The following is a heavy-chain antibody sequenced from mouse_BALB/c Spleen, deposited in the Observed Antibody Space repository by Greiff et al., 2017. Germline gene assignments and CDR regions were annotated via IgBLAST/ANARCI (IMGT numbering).Heavy chain of an antibody. CDR2: ISSGSSTI. J-gene: IGHJ2*01. V-gene: IGHV5-17*02. D-gene: IGHD2-1*01. CDR1: GFTFSSFG. Sequence: EVKLVESGGGLVQPGGSRKLSCAASGFTFSSFGMHWVRQAPEKGLEWVAYISSGSSTIYYADTVKGRFTISRDNPKNTLFLQMTSLRSEDTAMYYCARRNYGNYLFDYWGQGTTLTVSS. CDR3: ARRNYGNYLFDY.